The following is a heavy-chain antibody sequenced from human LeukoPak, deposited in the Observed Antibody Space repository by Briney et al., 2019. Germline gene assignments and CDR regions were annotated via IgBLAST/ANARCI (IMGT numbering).Heavy chain of an antibody. J-gene: IGHJ4*02. D-gene: IGHD2-15*01. CDR2: FYRGDST. CDR3: AREVVSSPSFFDS. CDR1: GFTVSSSY. V-gene: IGHV3-53*01. Sequence: GGSLRLSCAASGFTVSSSYMYWVRQAPGKGLEWVSFFYRGDSTYYAESVRGRFTISRDNSKNTLYLLMNSLIPEDTAVYYCAREVVSSPSFFDSWGEGTLVTVSS.